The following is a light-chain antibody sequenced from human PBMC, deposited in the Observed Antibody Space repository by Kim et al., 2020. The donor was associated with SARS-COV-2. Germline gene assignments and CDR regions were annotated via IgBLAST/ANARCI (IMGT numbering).Light chain of an antibody. V-gene: IGLV3-19*01. J-gene: IGLJ2*01. CDR2: GKN. CDR3: NSRDNSGDHVV. Sequence: ALGHKVRITCQGDSLTTYYATWYQQKPGEALLLVIYGKNNRPSGIPDRFSVSSSGNTASLTVTGAQAVDEADDYCNSRDNSGDHVVFGGGTQLTVL. CDR1: SLTTYY.